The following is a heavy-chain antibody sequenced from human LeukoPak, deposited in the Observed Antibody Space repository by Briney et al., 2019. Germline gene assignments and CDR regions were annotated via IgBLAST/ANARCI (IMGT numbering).Heavy chain of an antibody. Sequence: ASVKVSCKASGGTFSSYAISWVRQAPGQGLEWMGRIIPILGIANYAQKFQGRVTITADKSTSTAYMELSSLRSEDTAVYYCARAIVGATDNYGMDVWGQGTTVTVSS. CDR3: ARAIVGATDNYGMDV. D-gene: IGHD1-26*01. CDR1: GGTFSSYA. J-gene: IGHJ6*02. CDR2: IIPILGIA. V-gene: IGHV1-69*04.